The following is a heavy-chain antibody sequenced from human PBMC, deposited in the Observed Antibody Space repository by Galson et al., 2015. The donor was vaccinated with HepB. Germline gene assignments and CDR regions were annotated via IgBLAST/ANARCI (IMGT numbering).Heavy chain of an antibody. Sequence: RQPPGKGLEWIGRIYYSGSTYYNPSLKSRVTISVDTSKNQFSLKLSSVTAADTAVYYCARGGWVSRYFDLWGRGTLVTVSS. CDR2: IYYSGST. V-gene: IGHV4-39*07. D-gene: IGHD2-8*01. J-gene: IGHJ2*01. CDR3: ARGGWVSRYFDL.